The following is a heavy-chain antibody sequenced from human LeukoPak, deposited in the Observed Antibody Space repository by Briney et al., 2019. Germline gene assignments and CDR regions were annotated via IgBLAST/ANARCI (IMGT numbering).Heavy chain of an antibody. CDR1: GGSISSYY. Sequence: PSETLSLTCTVSGGSISSYYWSWIRQPPGKGLEWIGYIYYSGSTNYNPSLKSRVTISVDTSKNQCSLKLSSVTAADTAVYYCARAYGYYYYGMDVWGQGTTVTVSS. J-gene: IGHJ6*02. CDR2: IYYSGST. V-gene: IGHV4-59*08. D-gene: IGHD3-10*01. CDR3: ARAYGYYYYGMDV.